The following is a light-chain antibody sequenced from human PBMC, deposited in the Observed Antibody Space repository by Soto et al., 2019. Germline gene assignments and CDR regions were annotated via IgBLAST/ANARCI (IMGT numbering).Light chain of an antibody. CDR3: SSYTSSITPYV. Sequence: QSALTQPASVSGSPGQTITLSCTGTSSDIGGYNYVSWYQQHPGKAPKLLIYGVSSRPSGVSNRFSGSKSGNAAYLTISGLQADDEAEYYCSSYTSSITPYVFGTGTKVTVL. CDR1: SSDIGGYNY. CDR2: GVS. J-gene: IGLJ1*01. V-gene: IGLV2-14*01.